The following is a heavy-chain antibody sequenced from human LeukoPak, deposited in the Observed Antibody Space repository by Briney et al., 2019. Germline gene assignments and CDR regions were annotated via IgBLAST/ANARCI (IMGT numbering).Heavy chain of an antibody. CDR2: ISYDGSNK. CDR1: GFTFSSYG. J-gene: IGHJ4*02. D-gene: IGHD2-2*01. V-gene: IGHV3-33*05. Sequence: PGGSLRLSCAACGFTFSSYGIHCVRHASGKGLEWVAFISYDGSNKYYADSVKGRFTISRDNSKNTLYLQMNSLRAEDTAVYYCAKLVVPAAAYYFDYWGQGTLVTVSS. CDR3: AKLVVPAAAYYFDY.